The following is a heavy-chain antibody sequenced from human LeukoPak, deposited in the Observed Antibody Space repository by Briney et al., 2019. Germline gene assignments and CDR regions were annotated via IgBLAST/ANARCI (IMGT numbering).Heavy chain of an antibody. V-gene: IGHV3-23*01. Sequence: GGSLRLSCAASGFTFSSYGMSWVRQAPGKGLEWVSAISGSGGSTYYADSVKGRFTISRDNSKNTLYLQMNSLRAEDTAVYYCAKDHPRRRLLLPSYYFDYWGQGTLVTVSS. D-gene: IGHD3-22*01. CDR3: AKDHPRRRLLLPSYYFDY. CDR1: GFTFSSYG. J-gene: IGHJ4*02. CDR2: ISGSGGST.